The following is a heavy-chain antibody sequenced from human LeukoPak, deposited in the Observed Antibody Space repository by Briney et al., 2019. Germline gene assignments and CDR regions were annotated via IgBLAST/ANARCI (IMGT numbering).Heavy chain of an antibody. V-gene: IGHV3-7*01. CDR3: ARDRGDLYGDYEDY. CDR1: GFTFSSYW. J-gene: IGHJ4*02. Sequence: GGSLRLSCAASGFTFSSYWMSWARQAPGKGLEWGANIKQDGSEKYYVDSVKGRFTISRDNAKNSLYLQMNSLRAEDTAVYYCARDRGDLYGDYEDYWGRGTLVTVSS. CDR2: IKQDGSEK. D-gene: IGHD4-17*01.